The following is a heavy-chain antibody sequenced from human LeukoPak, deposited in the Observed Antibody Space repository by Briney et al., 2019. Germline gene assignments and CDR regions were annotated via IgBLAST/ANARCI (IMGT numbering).Heavy chain of an antibody. CDR2: IRYDGSNT. J-gene: IGHJ4*02. D-gene: IGHD2-2*01. Sequence: PGGSLRLSCAASGFTFSSYGTHWVRQAPGKGLEWVAFIRYDGSNTFYADSVKGRFSMSRDNSKNTLYLQMNSLRPEDTAVYYCVRDQVVALPVAMRDVAYWGQGTLVTVSS. V-gene: IGHV3-30*02. CDR3: VRDQVVALPVAMRDVAY. CDR1: GFTFSSYG.